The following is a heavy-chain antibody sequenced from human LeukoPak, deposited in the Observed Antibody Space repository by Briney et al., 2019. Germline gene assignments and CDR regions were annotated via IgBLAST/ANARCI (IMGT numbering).Heavy chain of an antibody. CDR2: IYSDGST. J-gene: IGHJ6*02. Sequence: GGSLRLSCTASGFTVRTNYMSWVRQAPGKGLECVSDIYSDGSTYYADSVKGRFTISRDNSKNTLYLQMNSLRAEDTAVYYCARDLGHYYGMDVWGQGTTVTVSS. CDR3: ARDLGHYYGMDV. CDR1: GFTVRTNY. V-gene: IGHV3-53*01.